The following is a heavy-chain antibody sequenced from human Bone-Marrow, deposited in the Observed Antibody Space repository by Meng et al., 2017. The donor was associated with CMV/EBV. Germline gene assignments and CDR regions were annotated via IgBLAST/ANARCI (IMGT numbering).Heavy chain of an antibody. CDR3: ARDLKHEIVVPAAIPRDV. CDR1: GFTFSSYA. Sequence: GESLKISCAASGFTFSSYAMSWVRQAPGKGLEWVSAISGSGGSTYYADSVKGRFTISRDNSKNSLYLQMNSLRAEDTAVYYCARDLKHEIVVPAAIPRDVWGQGTTVTVSS. J-gene: IGHJ6*02. V-gene: IGHV3-23*01. CDR2: ISGSGGST. D-gene: IGHD2-2*01.